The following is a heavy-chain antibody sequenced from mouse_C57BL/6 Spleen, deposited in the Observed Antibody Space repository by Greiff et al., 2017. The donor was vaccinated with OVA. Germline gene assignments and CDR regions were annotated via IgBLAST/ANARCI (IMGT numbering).Heavy chain of an antibody. CDR2: INYDGSST. J-gene: IGHJ1*03. V-gene: IGHV5-16*01. CDR3: AREYYGIYFDV. CDR1: GFTFSDYY. Sequence: VKLVESEGGLVQPGSSMKLSCTASGFTFSDYYMAWVRQVPEKGLEWVANINYDGSSTYYLDSLKSRFIISRDNAKNILYLQMSSLKSEDTATYYCAREYYGIYFDVWGTGTTVTVSS. D-gene: IGHD1-1*01.